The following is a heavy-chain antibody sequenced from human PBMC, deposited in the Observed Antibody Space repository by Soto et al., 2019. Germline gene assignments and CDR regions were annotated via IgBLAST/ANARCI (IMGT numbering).Heavy chain of an antibody. V-gene: IGHV3-7*05. CDR3: ARDPGLRFLEWPSYYFDY. CDR1: GFTFSSYW. CDR2: IKQDGSEK. Sequence: GGSLRLSCAASGFTFSSYWMSWVRQAPGKGLEWVANIKQDGSEKYYVDSVKGRFTISRDNAKNSLYLQMNSLRAEDTAVYYCARDPGLRFLEWPSYYFDYWGQGTLVTVSS. D-gene: IGHD3-3*01. J-gene: IGHJ4*02.